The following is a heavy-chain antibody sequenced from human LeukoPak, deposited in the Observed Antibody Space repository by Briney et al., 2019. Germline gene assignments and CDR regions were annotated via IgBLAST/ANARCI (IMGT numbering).Heavy chain of an antibody. J-gene: IGHJ3*02. CDR2: IYPGDSET. CDR3: TRSPKDGYHDAFDI. V-gene: IGHV5-51*01. CDR1: GYSFTTYW. D-gene: IGHD5-24*01. Sequence: GESLKISCKGSGYSFTTYWIAWVRQMPGEGLEWMGIIYPGDSETRYSPSFQGQVTISADKSITTAYLQWGSLKASDTAMYYCTRSPKDGYHDAFDIWGQGTMVTVFS.